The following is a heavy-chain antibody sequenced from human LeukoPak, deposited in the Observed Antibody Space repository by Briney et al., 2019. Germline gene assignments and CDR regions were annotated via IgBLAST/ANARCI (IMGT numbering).Heavy chain of an antibody. D-gene: IGHD1-26*01. V-gene: IGHV3-30*02. CDR2: LRFDGRDK. J-gene: IGHJ4*02. Sequence: GGSLRLSCAVSGFTFSDYAMHWVRQAPGKGLEWVAFLRFDGRDKCYADSVKGRFTISRDNAKNTLYLQMNSLRAEDTAVYYCARAVGAHFDYWGQGTLVTVSS. CDR3: ARAVGAHFDY. CDR1: GFTFSDYA.